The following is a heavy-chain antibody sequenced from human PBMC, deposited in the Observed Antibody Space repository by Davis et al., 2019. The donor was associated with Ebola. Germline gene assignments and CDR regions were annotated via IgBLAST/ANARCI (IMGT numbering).Heavy chain of an antibody. J-gene: IGHJ4*02. D-gene: IGHD1-26*01. CDR3: AREDWEGAGFDY. CDR1: GFTFSSYE. V-gene: IGHV3-48*03. Sequence: PGGSLRLSCAASGFTFSSYEMNWVRQAPGKGLEWVSYISSSGSTIYYADSVKGRFTISRDNAKNSLYLQMNSLRAEDTAVYYCAREDWEGAGFDYWGQGTLVTVSS. CDR2: ISSSGSTI.